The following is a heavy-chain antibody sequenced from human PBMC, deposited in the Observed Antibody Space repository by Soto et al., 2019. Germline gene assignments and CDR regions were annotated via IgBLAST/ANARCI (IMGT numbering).Heavy chain of an antibody. CDR3: ATWHEREHAYDV. J-gene: IGHJ3*01. D-gene: IGHD1-1*01. CDR2: LYDVDGS. V-gene: IGHV3-53*01. CDR1: GLTISGKKY. Sequence: DAQLVESGGGLIQPGESLSLSCAAFGLTISGKKYVAWVRQAPGKGLEWVSGLYDVDGSFYADSVRGRFTTSSDSSKTTVYLQMNDLRPDDTAVYYCATWHEREHAYDVWGQGTTVTVSS.